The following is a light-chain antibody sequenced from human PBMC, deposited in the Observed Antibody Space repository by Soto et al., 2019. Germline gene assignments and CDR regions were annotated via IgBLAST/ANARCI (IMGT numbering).Light chain of an antibody. Sequence: QSALSQPASVSGSPGQSITISCTGTSSDVGGFEYVSWYQHQPGKAPKLIIYDVTKRPSGVSNRFSGSKSGNTASLTISGIQAEDEGDYYCISYTGSSTSYVFGSGTKLTVL. V-gene: IGLV2-14*01. CDR3: ISYTGSSTSYV. CDR1: SSDVGGFEY. CDR2: DVT. J-gene: IGLJ1*01.